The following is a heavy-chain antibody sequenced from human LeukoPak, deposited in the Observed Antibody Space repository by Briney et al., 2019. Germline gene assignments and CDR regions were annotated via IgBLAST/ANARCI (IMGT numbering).Heavy chain of an antibody. D-gene: IGHD6-13*01. Sequence: SETLSLTCAVYGGSFSGYYWSWIRQPPGKGLEWIGYIYYSGSTNYNPSLKSRVTISVDTSKNQFSLKLSSVTAADTAVYYCARDIAAAANWFDPWGQGTLVTVSS. CDR3: ARDIAAAANWFDP. V-gene: IGHV4-59*01. CDR2: IYYSGST. J-gene: IGHJ5*02. CDR1: GGSFSGYY.